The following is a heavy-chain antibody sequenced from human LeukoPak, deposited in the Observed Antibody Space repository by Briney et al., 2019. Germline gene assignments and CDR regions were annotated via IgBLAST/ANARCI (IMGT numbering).Heavy chain of an antibody. J-gene: IGHJ3*01. V-gene: IGHV4-59*01. CDR1: GGSIRSYY. Sequence: SETLSLTCSISGGSIRSYYWNWIRQPPGKGLEWIGYIYYSGSTKYNPSLQSRVTISVDTSKNQFSLKLSSVTAADTAVYYCAREGRDGYNYAFDFWGHGTMVTVSS. D-gene: IGHD5-24*01. CDR3: AREGRDGYNYAFDF. CDR2: IYYSGST.